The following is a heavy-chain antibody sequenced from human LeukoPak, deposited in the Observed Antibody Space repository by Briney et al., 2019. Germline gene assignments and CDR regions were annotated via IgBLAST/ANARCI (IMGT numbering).Heavy chain of an antibody. CDR1: GGTFSSYA. V-gene: IGHV1-69*13. D-gene: IGHD3-10*01. J-gene: IGHJ6*03. CDR3: ARVITMVRGVIIKDYYYYYYMDA. Sequence: ASVKVSCKASGGTFSSYAISWVRQAPGQGLEWMGGIIPIFGTANYAQKFQGRVTITADESTSTAYMELSSLRSEDTAVYYCARVITMVRGVIIKDYYYYYYMDAWGKGTTVTVSS. CDR2: IIPIFGTA.